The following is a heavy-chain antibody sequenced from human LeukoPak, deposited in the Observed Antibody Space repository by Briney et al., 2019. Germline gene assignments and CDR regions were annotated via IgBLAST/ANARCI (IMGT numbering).Heavy chain of an antibody. D-gene: IGHD2-2*02. V-gene: IGHV3-23*01. Sequence: GGSLRLSCAASGFTFSSYAMSWVRQAPGKGLEWVSAISGSGGSTYYADSVKGRFTISRHNSKNTPYLQMNSLRAEDTAVYYCAKGYCSSTSCYIDYWGQGTLVTVSS. CDR1: GFTFSSYA. CDR2: ISGSGGST. CDR3: AKGYCSSTSCYIDY. J-gene: IGHJ4*02.